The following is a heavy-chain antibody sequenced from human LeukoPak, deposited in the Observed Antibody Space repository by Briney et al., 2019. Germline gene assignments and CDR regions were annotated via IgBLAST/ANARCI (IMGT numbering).Heavy chain of an antibody. CDR2: AGWAGGTM. J-gene: IGHJ4*02. Sequence: GGSLRLSCATSGFNFDRYTIHWVRQAPGKGLEWVSLAGWAGGTMYYSDSVRGRFTISRGSGKNSVYLQMNSLTTDDTAFYFCAKELDTMFFDYWGQGALVTVSS. D-gene: IGHD5-18*01. CDR1: GFNFDRYT. V-gene: IGHV3-43*01. CDR3: AKELDTMFFDY.